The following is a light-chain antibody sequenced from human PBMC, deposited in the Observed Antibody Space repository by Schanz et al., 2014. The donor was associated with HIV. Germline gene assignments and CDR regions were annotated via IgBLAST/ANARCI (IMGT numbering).Light chain of an antibody. J-gene: IGKJ2*01. CDR2: KSS. V-gene: IGKV1-5*03. Sequence: DIQLSQSPSFLSASVGDRVTITCRASQSLDRWLAWYQQKPGQAPKLLIYKSSYLESGVPSRLSGSGSGTEFTLTIGSLQPDDFATYYCQQYKSHFPHTFAQGTKVQIK. CDR1: QSLDRW. CDR3: QQYKSHFPHT.